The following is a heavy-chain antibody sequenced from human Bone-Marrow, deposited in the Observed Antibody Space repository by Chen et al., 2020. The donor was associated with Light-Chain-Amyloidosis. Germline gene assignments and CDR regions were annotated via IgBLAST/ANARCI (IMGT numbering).Heavy chain of an antibody. CDR3: AKGVEIRRGCYYGMDV. Sequence: EVQLLESGGGVVQPGGSLRLSCAASGVTFSSHAQSWVRQAPGKVLEWVAAISGSGSSKYYPDSVKGRFTISRDNSKNTLYLQMNSLRAEDTAVYYCAKGVEIRRGCYYGMDVWGQGPTVTVSS. CDR2: ISGSGSSK. V-gene: IGHV3-23*01. D-gene: IGHD1-1*01. CDR1: GVTFSSHA. J-gene: IGHJ6*02.